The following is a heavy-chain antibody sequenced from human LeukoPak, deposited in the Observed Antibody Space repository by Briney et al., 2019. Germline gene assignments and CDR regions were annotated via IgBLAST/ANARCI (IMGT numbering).Heavy chain of an antibody. CDR2: TYYRSRWYN. CDR3: AREGSSSFEY. CDR1: GDSVSTNSGA. D-gene: IGHD3-10*01. V-gene: IGHV6-1*01. J-gene: IGHJ4*02. Sequence: SQTLSLTCVISGDSVSTNSGAWTWIRQSPSRGLEWLGRTYYRSRWYNDFAVSVKSRATINPDTSKNQFSLHLNSVTPEDTAVYYCAREGSSSFEYWGQGSLVTVSS.